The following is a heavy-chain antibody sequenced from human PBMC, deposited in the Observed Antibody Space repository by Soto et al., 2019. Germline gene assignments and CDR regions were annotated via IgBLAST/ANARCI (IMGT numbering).Heavy chain of an antibody. CDR3: ARDYMVRGVMRWFDP. Sequence: SETLSLTCAVYGGSFSGYYWNWMRQPPGKRLEWIREINHSGSTNYNPSLKSRVTISVDKSKNQFSLKLSSVTAADTAVYYCARDYMVRGVMRWFDPWGQGTLVTVSS. CDR1: GGSFSGYY. V-gene: IGHV4-34*01. D-gene: IGHD3-10*01. J-gene: IGHJ5*02. CDR2: INHSGST.